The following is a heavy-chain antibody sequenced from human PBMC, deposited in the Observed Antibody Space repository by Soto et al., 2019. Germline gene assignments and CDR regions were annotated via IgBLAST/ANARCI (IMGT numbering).Heavy chain of an antibody. V-gene: IGHV1-8*01. CDR1: GYTFTSYD. D-gene: IGHD6-13*01. Sequence: QVQLVQSGAEVKKPGASVKVSCKASGYTFTSYDINWVRQATGQGLEWMGWMNPNSGNTGYAQKFQGRDTMNRNTSISPAYMELSSLRSEGAAVYSCARRLRGAAAGFPWGQGTLVTVSS. CDR3: ARRLRGAAAGFP. J-gene: IGHJ5*02. CDR2: MNPNSGNT.